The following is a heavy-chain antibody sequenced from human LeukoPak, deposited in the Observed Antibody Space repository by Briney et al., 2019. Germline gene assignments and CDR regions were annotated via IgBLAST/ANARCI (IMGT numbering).Heavy chain of an antibody. J-gene: IGHJ4*02. CDR1: GFTFSRYW. CDR3: ARVQWELRGLGSYFDY. V-gene: IGHV3-7*01. D-gene: IGHD1-26*01. CDR2: IKQDESEK. Sequence: GGALRLSCAASGFTFSRYWMSWVGQARGKGVEGVAHIKQDESEKYFVDSVKRRFTISRDNPKNSLYLQMNSLRAEDTAVYYCARVQWELRGLGSYFDYWGQGTLVTVSS.